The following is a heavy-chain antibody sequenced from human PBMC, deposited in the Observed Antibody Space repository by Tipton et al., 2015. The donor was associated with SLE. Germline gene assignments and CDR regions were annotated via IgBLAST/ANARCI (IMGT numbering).Heavy chain of an antibody. CDR2: IYYSGST. CDR3: ARNGVSSSWSYFDY. D-gene: IGHD6-13*01. CDR1: GGSISSHY. J-gene: IGHJ4*02. V-gene: IGHV4-59*11. Sequence: LRLSCTVSGGSISSHYWSWIRQPPGKGLEWIGYIYYSGSTNYNPSLKSRVTISVDTSKNQFSLKLSSVTAADTAVYYCARNGVSSSWSYFDYWGQGTLVTVSS.